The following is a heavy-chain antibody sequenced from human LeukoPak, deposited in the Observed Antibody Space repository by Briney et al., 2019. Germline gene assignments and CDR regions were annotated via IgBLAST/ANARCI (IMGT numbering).Heavy chain of an antibody. CDR2: ISGSGGST. Sequence: GGSLRLSCAASGFTFSSYAMSWVRQAPGKGLEWVSAISGSGGSTYYADSVKGRFTISRDNSKNTLYLQMNSLRAEDTAVYYCVKDQASFPDYGSGNHFDYWGQGTLVTVSS. CDR1: GFTFSSYA. J-gene: IGHJ4*02. V-gene: IGHV3-23*01. CDR3: VKDQASFPDYGSGNHFDY. D-gene: IGHD3-10*01.